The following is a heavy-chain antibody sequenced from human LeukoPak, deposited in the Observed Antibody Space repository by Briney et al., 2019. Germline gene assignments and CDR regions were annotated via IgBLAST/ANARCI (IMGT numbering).Heavy chain of an antibody. CDR3: ARALFDYYGSGRPFDY. J-gene: IGHJ4*02. CDR1: GGSISSSSYY. D-gene: IGHD3-10*01. CDR2: IYYSGST. Sequence: SETLSLTCTVSGGSISSSSYYWGWIRQPPGKGLEWIGSIYYSGSTYYNPSLKSRVTISVDTSKNQFSLKLSSVTAADTAVYYCARALFDYYGSGRPFDYWGQGTLVTVSS. V-gene: IGHV4-39*07.